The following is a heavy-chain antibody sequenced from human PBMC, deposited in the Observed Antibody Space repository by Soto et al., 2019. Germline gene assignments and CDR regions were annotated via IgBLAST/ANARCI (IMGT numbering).Heavy chain of an antibody. CDR1: GFTFSSYA. D-gene: IGHD2-15*01. J-gene: IGHJ5*02. CDR2: ISGSGGST. CDR3: AKDPGYCSGGSCFDWFDP. Sequence: GGSLRLSCAASGFTFSSYAMSWVRQAPGKGLEWVSAISGSGGSTYYADSVKGRFTISRDNSKNTLYLQMNSLRAEDMAVYYCAKDPGYCSGGSCFDWFDPWGQGTLVTVSS. V-gene: IGHV3-23*01.